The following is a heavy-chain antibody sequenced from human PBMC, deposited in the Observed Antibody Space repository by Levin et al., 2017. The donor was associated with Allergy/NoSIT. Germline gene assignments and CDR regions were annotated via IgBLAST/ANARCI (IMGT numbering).Heavy chain of an antibody. CDR2: IYWDDDK. J-gene: IGHJ3*02. CDR1: WFSLSTSGVG. Sequence: SGPTLVKPTQTLTLTCTFSWFSLSTSGVGVGWIRQPPGKALEWLALIYWDDDKRYSPSLKSRLTITKDTSKNQVVLTMTNMDPVDTATYYCAHSGPRICGGDGYAAFDIWGQGTMVTVSS. CDR3: AHSGPRICGGDGYAAFDI. D-gene: IGHD2-21*02. V-gene: IGHV2-5*02.